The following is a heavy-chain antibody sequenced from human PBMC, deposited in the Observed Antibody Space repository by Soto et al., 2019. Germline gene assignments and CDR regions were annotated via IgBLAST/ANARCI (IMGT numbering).Heavy chain of an antibody. Sequence: QVQLVESGGGVVQSGRSLTLSCAAAGFSLRTYGMQWLRRAPGKGLEWVAFIWYDGTKKFYANSVKGRSTISKDNSNTILYLQMSGLRAEDASVYYCARDVGTAVAGSVNWFDPWGQGTLVTVSS. CDR3: ARDVGTAVAGSVNWFDP. D-gene: IGHD6-25*01. J-gene: IGHJ5*02. CDR2: IWYDGTKK. V-gene: IGHV3-33*01. CDR1: GFSLRTYG.